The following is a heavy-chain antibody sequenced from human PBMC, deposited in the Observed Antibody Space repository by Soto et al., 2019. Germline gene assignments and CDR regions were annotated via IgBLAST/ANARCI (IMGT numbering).Heavy chain of an antibody. CDR2: INAGNGNT. CDR1: GYTFTIYA. D-gene: IGHD1-1*01. J-gene: IGHJ5*02. CDR3: ARDVGTTGTTWFDP. V-gene: IGHV1-3*01. Sequence: ASVKVSCKASGYTFTIYAMHWVLQAPGQRLEWMGWINAGNGNTKYSQKFQGRVTITRDTSASTAYMELSSLRSEDTAVYYCARDVGTTGTTWFDPWGQGTLVTVSS.